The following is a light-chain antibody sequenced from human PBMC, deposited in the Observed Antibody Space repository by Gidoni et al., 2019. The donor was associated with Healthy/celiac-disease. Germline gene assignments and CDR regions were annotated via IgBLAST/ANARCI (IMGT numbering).Light chain of an antibody. Sequence: DIQMTQSPSSLSASVGDRVTITCQASQDIRNSLNWYQQKPGKAPKLLIYEASNLETGVPSRFSGSVSGTDFTFTISSLQPEDMATYYCQQYDNLLLTFGGGTKVEIK. V-gene: IGKV1-33*01. CDR2: EAS. J-gene: IGKJ4*01. CDR1: QDIRNS. CDR3: QQYDNLLLT.